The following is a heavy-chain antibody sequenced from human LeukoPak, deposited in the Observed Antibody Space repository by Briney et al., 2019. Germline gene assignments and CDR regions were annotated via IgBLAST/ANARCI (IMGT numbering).Heavy chain of an antibody. D-gene: IGHD4-23*01. CDR2: IHYGGST. Sequence: PSETLSLTCTVSGGPITSGDYYWSWVRQPPGKGLEWIGYIHYGGSTYYNPSLKSRLSISVDMSKNQFSLKLSSVTAADTAVYYCARIDYGSNVYYFDYWGQGTLVTVSA. CDR1: GGPITSGDYY. J-gene: IGHJ4*02. V-gene: IGHV4-30-4*01. CDR3: ARIDYGSNVYYFDY.